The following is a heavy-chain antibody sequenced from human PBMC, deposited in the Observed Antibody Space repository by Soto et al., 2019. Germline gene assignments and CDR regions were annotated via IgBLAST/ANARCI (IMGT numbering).Heavy chain of an antibody. D-gene: IGHD2-8*01. Sequence: SETLSLTCAVSGGSISSSNWWSWVRQPPGKGMEWIGEIYHSGSTNYNTSLKSRVTISVDKSKNQFSLKLSSVTAADTAVYYCARGWWTVYATFYYYYGMDVWGQGTTVTVSS. V-gene: IGHV4-4*02. CDR2: IYHSGST. CDR3: ARGWWTVYATFYYYYGMDV. J-gene: IGHJ6*02. CDR1: GGSISSSNW.